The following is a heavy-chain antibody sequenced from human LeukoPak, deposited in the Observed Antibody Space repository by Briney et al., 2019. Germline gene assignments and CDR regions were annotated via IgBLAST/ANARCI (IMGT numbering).Heavy chain of an antibody. J-gene: IGHJ3*02. CDR2: ISDDGSNK. CDR3: ARSMSSWQIVGHDAFDI. V-gene: IGHV3-30*04. CDR1: GFTFSSYA. Sequence: GGSLRLSCAASGFTFSSYAMHWVRQAPGKGLECVAVISDDGSNKYYADSMKGRFTISRDNSKNTLSLQMSSLRAEDTAVYYCARSMSSWQIVGHDAFDIWGQGTMVTVSS. D-gene: IGHD6-13*01.